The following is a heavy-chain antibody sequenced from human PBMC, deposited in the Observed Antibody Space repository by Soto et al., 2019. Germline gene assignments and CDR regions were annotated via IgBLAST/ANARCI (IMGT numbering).Heavy chain of an antibody. J-gene: IGHJ6*02. Sequence: ASVKVSCKASGYTFTSYYMHWVRQAPGQGLEWMGIINPSGGSTSYAQKFQGRVTMTRDTSTSTVYMELSSLRSEDTAVYYCARDQRSGGSCYPCYYGMDVWGQGTTVTAP. D-gene: IGHD2-15*01. CDR1: GYTFTSYY. V-gene: IGHV1-46*01. CDR3: ARDQRSGGSCYPCYYGMDV. CDR2: INPSGGST.